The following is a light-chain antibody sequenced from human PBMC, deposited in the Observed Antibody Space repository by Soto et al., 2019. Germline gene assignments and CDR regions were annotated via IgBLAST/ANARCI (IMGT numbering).Light chain of an antibody. J-gene: IGLJ1*01. CDR1: SSDVGSYNL. CDR3: CSYAGSSTLYV. V-gene: IGLV2-23*02. CDR2: EVT. Sequence: QSALTQPASVSGSPGQSITISCTGTSSDVGSYNLVSWYQQHPGKAPKLMIYEVTKRPSGVSNRFSGSKSGNTASLTISGLQAEYEADYYCCSYAGSSTLYVFGIGTKLTVL.